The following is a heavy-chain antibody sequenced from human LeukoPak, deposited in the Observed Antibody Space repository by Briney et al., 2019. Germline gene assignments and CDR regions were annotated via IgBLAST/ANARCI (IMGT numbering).Heavy chain of an antibody. J-gene: IGHJ4*02. Sequence: GGSQRLSCAAFGFTLSGHYMDWVRQAPGKGLEWVGRARNKANSYSTEYAASVKGRFTISRDDSENSLWLQMNSLKTEDTAVYYCTRTMGGGYSPFDYWGQGTLVTVSS. CDR3: TRTMGGGYSPFDY. D-gene: IGHD1-26*01. CDR2: ARNKANSYST. V-gene: IGHV3-72*01. CDR1: GFTLSGHY.